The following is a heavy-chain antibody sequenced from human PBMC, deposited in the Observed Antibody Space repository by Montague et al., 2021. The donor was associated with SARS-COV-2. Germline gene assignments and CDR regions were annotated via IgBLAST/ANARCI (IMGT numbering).Heavy chain of an antibody. J-gene: IGHJ6*02. D-gene: IGHD3-10*01. CDR2: IYYSGST. Sequence: SETLSLTCAAYGGSFSDYSWNWIRQPPGKGLEWIGYIYYSGSTYYNPSLKSRVTISVDTSKNQFSLKLSSVTAADTAVYYCALNYFRVRSWYGMDVWGQGTTVTVSS. V-gene: IGHV4-59*06. CDR1: GGSFSDYS. CDR3: ALNYFRVRSWYGMDV.